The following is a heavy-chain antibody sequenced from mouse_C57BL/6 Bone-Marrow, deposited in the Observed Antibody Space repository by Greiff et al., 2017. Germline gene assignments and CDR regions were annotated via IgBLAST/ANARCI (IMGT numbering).Heavy chain of an antibody. Sequence: QVQLQQPGTELVKPGASVKLSCKASGYTFTSYWMHWVKQRPGQGLEWIGNINPSNGGTNYNEKFKSKATLTVDKSSSTAYMQLSSLTHEDSAVYYCARKGCYDGRSYYFDYWGQGTTLTVSS. CDR3: ARKGCYDGRSYYFDY. V-gene: IGHV1-53*01. D-gene: IGHD2-12*01. J-gene: IGHJ2*01. CDR2: INPSNGGT. CDR1: GYTFTSYW.